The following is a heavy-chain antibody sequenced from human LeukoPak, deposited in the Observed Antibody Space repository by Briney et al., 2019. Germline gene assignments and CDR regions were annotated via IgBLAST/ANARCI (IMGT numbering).Heavy chain of an antibody. V-gene: IGHV3-30*18. CDR3: AKESSMWYGEYFDY. CDR1: GFTFSSYG. J-gene: IGHJ4*02. CDR2: ISYDGSNK. Sequence: GGSLRLSCAASGFTFSSYGMHWVRQAPGKGLEWVAVISYDGSNKYYADSVKGRFTISRDNSKNTLYLQMNSLRAEDTAVYYCAKESSMWYGEYFDYWGQGGLVTVSS. D-gene: IGHD6-13*01.